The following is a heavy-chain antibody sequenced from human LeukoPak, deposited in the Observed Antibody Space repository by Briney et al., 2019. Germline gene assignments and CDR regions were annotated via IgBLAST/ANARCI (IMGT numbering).Heavy chain of an antibody. CDR1: GFTFSSYA. J-gene: IGHJ4*02. Sequence: PGGSLRLSCAASGFTFSSYAMSWVRQAPGKGLEWVSAISGSGGSTYYADSVKGRFTISRDNSKNTLYLQMNSLRAEDTAVYYCAKDWVDCGGDCYFGRGLDYWGQGTLVTVSS. D-gene: IGHD2-21*02. CDR3: AKDWVDCGGDCYFGRGLDY. CDR2: ISGSGGST. V-gene: IGHV3-23*01.